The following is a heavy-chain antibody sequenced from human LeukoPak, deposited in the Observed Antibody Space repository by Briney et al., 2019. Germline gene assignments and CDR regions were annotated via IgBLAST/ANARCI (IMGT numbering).Heavy chain of an antibody. CDR1: GYTLTGYY. CDR3: ARAHPSSGWVLRDL. Sequence: ASVNVSCKASGYTLTGYYMHWVRQAPGQGLEWMGRINPNSGGTNYAQKFQGRVTMTRDTSISTAYMELSRLRSDDTAVYYCARAHPSSGWVLRDLWGRGTLVTVSS. D-gene: IGHD6-19*01. J-gene: IGHJ2*01. CDR2: INPNSGGT. V-gene: IGHV1-2*06.